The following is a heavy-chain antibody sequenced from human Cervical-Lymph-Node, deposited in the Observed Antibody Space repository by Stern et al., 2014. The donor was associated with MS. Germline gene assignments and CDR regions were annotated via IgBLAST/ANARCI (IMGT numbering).Heavy chain of an antibody. CDR2: INPSGGST. Sequence: QDQLVQSGAEVKKPGASVKVSCKASGYTFTSYYMHWVRQAPGQGLEWMGVINPSGGSTTYAQKFQDRVTMTRDTSTTTVYMELSSLRSEDTAVYYCARESSNWYGGADYWGQGTLVTVSS. J-gene: IGHJ4*02. CDR3: ARESSNWYGGADY. V-gene: IGHV1-46*03. CDR1: GYTFTSYY. D-gene: IGHD6-13*01.